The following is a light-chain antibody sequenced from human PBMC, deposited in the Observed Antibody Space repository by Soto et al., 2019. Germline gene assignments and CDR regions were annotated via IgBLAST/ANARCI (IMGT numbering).Light chain of an antibody. CDR2: DAS. V-gene: IGKV1-5*01. CDR3: QQYNSYST. CDR1: QSISSW. Sequence: MTQSPSTLSASVGDRVTITCRASQSISSWLAWYQQKPGKAPKLLIYDASSLESGVPSRFSGSGSGTEFTLTISSLQPDDFATYYCQQYNSYSTFGQGTKVEIK. J-gene: IGKJ1*01.